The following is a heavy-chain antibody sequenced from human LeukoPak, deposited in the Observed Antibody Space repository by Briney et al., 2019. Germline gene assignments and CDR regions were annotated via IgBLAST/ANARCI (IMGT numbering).Heavy chain of an antibody. CDR2: IYYSGST. V-gene: IGHV4-39*01. D-gene: IGHD3-10*01. Sequence: SETLSLTCTVSGGSISSSSYYWGWIRQPPGKGLEWIGSIYYSGSTYYNPSLKSRVTISVDTSKNQFSLKLSSVTAADTAVYYCARLWFGELSPHLDYWGQGTLVTVSS. J-gene: IGHJ4*02. CDR3: ARLWFGELSPHLDY. CDR1: GGSISSSSYY.